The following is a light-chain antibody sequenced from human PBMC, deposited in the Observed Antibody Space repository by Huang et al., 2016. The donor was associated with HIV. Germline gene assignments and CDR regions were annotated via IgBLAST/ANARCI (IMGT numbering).Light chain of an antibody. CDR1: QDITNY. CDR3: QSYGSDLGT. Sequence: DIQMTQSPSALSASVGDRVTISCRASQDITNYLGWYHQKPGEAPKLLIYAASTLHLGVRSRFGGSGYGPDFTLTISSLQPDDVGTYYCQSYGSDLGTFGGGTKVEIK. V-gene: IGKV1-27*01. CDR2: AAS. J-gene: IGKJ4*01.